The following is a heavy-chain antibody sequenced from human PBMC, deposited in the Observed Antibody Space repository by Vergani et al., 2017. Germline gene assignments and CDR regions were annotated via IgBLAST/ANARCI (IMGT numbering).Heavy chain of an antibody. CDR1: GGSFSGYY. V-gene: IGHV4-34*01. CDR3: ARGKARACDY. Sequence: QVQLQQWGAGLLKPSETLSLTCAVYGGSFSGYYWSWIRQPPGKGLEWIGEINHSGSTNYIPSLKSRVTISVDTSKNQFSLKLSSVTAADTAVYYCARGKARACDYWGQGTLVTVSS. CDR2: INHSGST. J-gene: IGHJ4*02.